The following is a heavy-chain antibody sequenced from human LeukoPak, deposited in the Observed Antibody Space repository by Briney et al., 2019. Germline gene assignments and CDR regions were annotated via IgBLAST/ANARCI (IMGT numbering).Heavy chain of an antibody. CDR2: ISSNSGNL. D-gene: IGHD6-25*01. V-gene: IGHV3-9*01. CDR3: AMGRSRGAFDM. CDR1: GFTFDDYV. J-gene: IGHJ3*02. Sequence: GRSLRLSCAASGFTFDDYVMHWVRHAPGKGLEWVASISSNSGNLGYADSVKGRFTISRDNAKNSLYLQMNSLRAEDTALYYCAMGRSRGAFDMWGQGTMVTVS.